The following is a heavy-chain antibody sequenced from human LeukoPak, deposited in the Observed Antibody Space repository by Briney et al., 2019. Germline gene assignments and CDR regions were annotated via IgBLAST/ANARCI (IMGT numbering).Heavy chain of an antibody. CDR3: ARVRYYENSGRKGGVFDI. V-gene: IGHV3-66*01. CDR2: IYSGGTT. D-gene: IGHD3-22*01. J-gene: IGHJ3*02. CDR1: GFTVSTKY. Sequence: GGSLRLSCAASGFTVSTKYMSWVRQAPGKGLEWVSVIYSGGTTEYAASVKGRFTISRDNSKNTLYLQMNSLRAEDTAVYYCARVRYYENSGRKGGVFDISDQGTMVTVSS.